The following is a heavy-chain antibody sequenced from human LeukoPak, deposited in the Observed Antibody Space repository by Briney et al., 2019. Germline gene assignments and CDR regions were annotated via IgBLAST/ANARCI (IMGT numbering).Heavy chain of an antibody. CDR2: IYTSGST. D-gene: IGHD2-2*01. Sequence: SETLSLTRTVSGGSISSYYRSWIRQPAGKGLEWIGRIYTSGSTNYNPSLKSRVTMSVDTSKNQFSLKLSSVTAADTAVYYCARGGAVVVSAAQGFLNLWGRGTLVTVSS. CDR1: GGSISSYY. CDR3: ARGGAVVVSAAQGFLNL. V-gene: IGHV4-4*07. J-gene: IGHJ2*01.